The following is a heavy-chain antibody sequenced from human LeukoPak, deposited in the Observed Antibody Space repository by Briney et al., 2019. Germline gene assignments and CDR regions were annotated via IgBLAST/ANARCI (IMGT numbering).Heavy chain of an antibody. CDR1: GGSISSNNYY. CDR2: IYYSGST. CDR3: ATRIAVAGNYFDY. J-gene: IGHJ4*02. Sequence: PSETLSLTCIVSGGSISSNNYYWGWIRQPPGKGLAWIGSIYYSGSTYYNPSLKSRVTISVDTSKNQFSLKLSSVTATDTAVYYCATRIAVAGNYFDYWGQGNLVTVSS. V-gene: IGHV4-39*01. D-gene: IGHD6-19*01.